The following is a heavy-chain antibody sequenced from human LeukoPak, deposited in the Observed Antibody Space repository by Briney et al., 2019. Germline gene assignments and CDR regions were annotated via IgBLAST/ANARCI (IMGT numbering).Heavy chain of an antibody. CDR3: ARDPRVTMVRGADDAFDI. CDR2: IYTSGST. D-gene: IGHD3-10*01. Sequence: PSETLSLTCTVSGGSISSYYWSWIRQPAGKGLEWIGRIYTSGSTNYNPSLKSRVTMSVDTSKNQFSLKLSSVTAADTAVYYCARDPRVTMVRGADDAFDIWGQGTMVTVSS. CDR1: GGSISSYY. V-gene: IGHV4-4*07. J-gene: IGHJ3*02.